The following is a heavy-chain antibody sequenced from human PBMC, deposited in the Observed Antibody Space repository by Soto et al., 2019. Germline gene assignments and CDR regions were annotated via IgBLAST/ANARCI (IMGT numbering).Heavy chain of an antibody. V-gene: IGHV1-8*01. J-gene: IGHJ3*02. Sequence: GASVKVSCKASGYTFASYDINWVRQATGQGLEWMGWMNPNSGNTGYAQKFQGRVTMTRNTSISTAYMELSSLRSEDTAVYYCARDTYYDFWSGPMGGAFDIWGQGTMVTVSS. CDR2: MNPNSGNT. D-gene: IGHD3-3*01. CDR1: GYTFASYD. CDR3: ARDTYYDFWSGPMGGAFDI.